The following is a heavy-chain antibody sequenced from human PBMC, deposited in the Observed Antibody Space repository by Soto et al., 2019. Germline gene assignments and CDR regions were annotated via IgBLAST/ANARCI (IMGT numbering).Heavy chain of an antibody. D-gene: IGHD3-3*01. V-gene: IGHV1-69*12. CDR2: IIPIFGTA. Sequence: QVQLVQSGAEVKKPGSSVKVSCKASGGTFSSYAISWVRQAPGQGLEWMGGIIPIFGTANYAQKFQGRVRXXGXEXXSPAYMGMSSLRSEDTAVYYCARGPFLEGLQYFDYWGQGTLVTVSS. CDR1: GGTFSSYA. CDR3: ARGPFLEGLQYFDY. J-gene: IGHJ4*02.